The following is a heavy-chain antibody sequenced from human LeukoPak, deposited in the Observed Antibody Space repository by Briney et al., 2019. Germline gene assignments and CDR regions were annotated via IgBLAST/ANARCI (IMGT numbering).Heavy chain of an antibody. Sequence: SQTLSLTCAISGDSVSSNGAPWNWIRQSPSRGLEWLGRTYYRTKWYDEYALSVKSRISINPDTSKNHFSLHLNSVTPEDTAVYYCARVTTYSYYFYIDVWGKGTTVTVSS. CDR2: TYYRTKWYD. V-gene: IGHV6-1*01. CDR1: GDSVSSNGAP. D-gene: IGHD1-1*01. J-gene: IGHJ6*03. CDR3: ARVTTYSYYFYIDV.